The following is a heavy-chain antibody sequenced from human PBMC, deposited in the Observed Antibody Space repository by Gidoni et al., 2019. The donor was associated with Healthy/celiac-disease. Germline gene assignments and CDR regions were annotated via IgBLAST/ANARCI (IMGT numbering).Heavy chain of an antibody. CDR1: GFPFSSYS. D-gene: IGHD6-13*01. V-gene: IGHV3-21*01. CDR3: AREGIAAAGREYYYYYGMDV. Sequence: EVQLVESGGGLVKLGGSLRLSCAASGFPFSSYSMNWVRQAPGKGLEWVSSISSSSSYIYYADSVKGRFTISRDNAKNSLYLQMNSLRAEDTAVYYCAREGIAAAGREYYYYYGMDVWGQGTTVTVSS. J-gene: IGHJ6*02. CDR2: ISSSSSYI.